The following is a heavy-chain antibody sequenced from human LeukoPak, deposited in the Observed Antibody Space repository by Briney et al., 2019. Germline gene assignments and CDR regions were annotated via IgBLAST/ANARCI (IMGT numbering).Heavy chain of an antibody. D-gene: IGHD3-22*01. CDR1: GFIFSSYA. CDR3: AKYFYDSSTYSFDY. Sequence: PGGSLRLSCAASGFIFSSYAMSWVRQAPGKGLEWVSGISDSGGSTHYADSVKGRFTISRDNSKNTLFLQMNSLRAEDTAVYYYAKYFYDSSTYSFDYWGQGTLVTVSS. V-gene: IGHV3-23*01. CDR2: ISDSGGST. J-gene: IGHJ4*02.